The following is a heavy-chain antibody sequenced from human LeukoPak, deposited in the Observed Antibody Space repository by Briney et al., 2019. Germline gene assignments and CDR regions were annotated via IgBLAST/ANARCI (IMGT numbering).Heavy chain of an antibody. V-gene: IGHV1-18*01. Sequence: ASVNVSCVASVYTLTSYGLSWVRQAPGQGLEWMGCISAYNGNTNYAQKLQGRVTMTTDTSTSTAYMQLRSLRSDDAVLHFCPRSLKYYDYVWGSYLPFYWGQGTLVTVSS. CDR1: VYTLTSYG. J-gene: IGHJ4*02. CDR2: ISAYNGNT. D-gene: IGHD3-16*02. CDR3: PRSLKYYDYVWGSYLPFY.